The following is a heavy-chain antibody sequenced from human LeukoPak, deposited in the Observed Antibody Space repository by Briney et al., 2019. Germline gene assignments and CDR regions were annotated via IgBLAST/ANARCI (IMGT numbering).Heavy chain of an antibody. J-gene: IGHJ3*02. Sequence: GGSLRLSCAASGFSFSNAWMNWVRQAPGKGLEWVGRIKSKIDGGATDYAAPVKGRFTISRDDSKNTPYLQMNSLKTEDTALYYCTTGGNVMVAGTRAFDIWGQGTMVTVSA. D-gene: IGHD1-7*01. CDR1: GFSFSNAW. V-gene: IGHV3-15*07. CDR2: IKSKIDGGAT. CDR3: TTGGNVMVAGTRAFDI.